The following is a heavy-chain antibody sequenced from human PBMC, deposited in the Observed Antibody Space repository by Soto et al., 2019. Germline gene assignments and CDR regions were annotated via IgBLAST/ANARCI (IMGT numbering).Heavy chain of an antibody. V-gene: IGHV4-61*01. CDR3: ARDHSIAAGLYYGMDV. Sequence: PSETLSLTCTVSVSSVSSGSYYWSWVRQPPGKGLEWIWYVYYSGRTNCNRNLKTRVTISVDTSRSQFSLKLSSVTAADTAVYYCARDHSIAAGLYYGMDVWGQGTTVTVSS. D-gene: IGHD6-13*01. CDR1: VSSVSSGSYY. J-gene: IGHJ6*02. CDR2: VYYSGRT.